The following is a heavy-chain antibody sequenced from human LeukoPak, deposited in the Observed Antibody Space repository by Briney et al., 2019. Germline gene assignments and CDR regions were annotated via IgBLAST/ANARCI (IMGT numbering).Heavy chain of an antibody. Sequence: GGSLRLSCAASGFTFSSYSMNWVRQAPGKGLEWVSSISSSSSYIYYADSVKGRFTISRDNAKDSLYLQMNSLRAEDTAVYYCARTIRGPTYGSGSYKVRYFDYWGQGTLVTVSS. CDR2: ISSSSSYI. CDR1: GFTFSSYS. CDR3: ARTIRGPTYGSGSYKVRYFDY. V-gene: IGHV3-21*01. J-gene: IGHJ4*02. D-gene: IGHD3-10*01.